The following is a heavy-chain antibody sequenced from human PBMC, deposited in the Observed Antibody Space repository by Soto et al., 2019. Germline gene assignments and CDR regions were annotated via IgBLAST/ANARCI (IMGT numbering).Heavy chain of an antibody. D-gene: IGHD6-13*01. J-gene: IGHJ5*02. CDR2: ISSSSSTI. CDR1: GFTFSSDS. V-gene: IGHV3-48*01. Sequence: EVQLVESGGGLVQPGGSLRLSCAASGFTFSSDSMNWVRQAPGKGLEWVSYISSSSSTIYYADSVKGRFAISRDNANNLLYLQMNSLRAEDTAVYYCARHPERIAQIGWFDPWGQGTLVTVSS. CDR3: ARHPERIAQIGWFDP.